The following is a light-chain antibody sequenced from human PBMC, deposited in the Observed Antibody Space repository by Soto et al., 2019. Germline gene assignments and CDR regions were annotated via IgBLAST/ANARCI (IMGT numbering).Light chain of an antibody. CDR1: QRITTY. CDR3: QQSYSTPRT. V-gene: IGKV1-39*01. Sequence: DIPMTQSPSSLSASVGDRVTITCRASQRITTYLNWYQQKPGKAPKLLIYAASSLQSGVPSRLSGSGSGTDFTLPISSLQPEDFATYYCQQSYSTPRTFGQGTKVEIK. J-gene: IGKJ1*01. CDR2: AAS.